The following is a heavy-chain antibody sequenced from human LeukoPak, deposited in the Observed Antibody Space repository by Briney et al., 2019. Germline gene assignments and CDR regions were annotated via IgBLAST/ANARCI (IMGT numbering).Heavy chain of an antibody. J-gene: IGHJ6*02. Sequence: GSLRLSCAASGFTFSSYAMSWVRQAPGKGLEWVSAISGSGGSTYYADSVKGRFTISRDNSKNTLYLQMNSLRAEDTAVYYCAKAWYSSGSTFYYYYGMDVWGQGTTVTVSS. CDR1: GFTFSSYA. D-gene: IGHD6-19*01. CDR3: AKAWYSSGSTFYYYYGMDV. V-gene: IGHV3-23*01. CDR2: ISGSGGST.